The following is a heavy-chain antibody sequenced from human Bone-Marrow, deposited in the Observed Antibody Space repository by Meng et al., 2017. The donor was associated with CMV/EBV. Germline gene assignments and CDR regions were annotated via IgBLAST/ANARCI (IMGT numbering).Heavy chain of an antibody. CDR2: IFYSGST. CDR3: ARDSGWLVGGEYNWFDP. D-gene: IGHD6-19*01. CDR1: GGAISSTSYY. J-gene: IGHJ5*02. V-gene: IGHV4-39*07. Sequence: SETLSLTCTVSGGAISSTSYYWGWIRQPPGKGLEWIGSIFYSGSTYYNPSLKSRVTISVDTSKNQFSLKLSSVTAADTAVYYCARDSGWLVGGEYNWFDPWGQGTLVTVSP.